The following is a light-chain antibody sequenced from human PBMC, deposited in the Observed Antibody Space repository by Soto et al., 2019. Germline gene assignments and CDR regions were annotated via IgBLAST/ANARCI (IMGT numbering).Light chain of an antibody. V-gene: IGKV3-20*01. Sequence: EIVLTQSPGTLSLSPGERATLSCRASQSVSSNYLAWYQQKPGQAPRLLIYGASSRATGIPDTFSGSGSGTDFTLTISRLETADFAVYYCQQCGSSPLTFGGGTKVEIK. J-gene: IGKJ4*01. CDR2: GAS. CDR1: QSVSSNY. CDR3: QQCGSSPLT.